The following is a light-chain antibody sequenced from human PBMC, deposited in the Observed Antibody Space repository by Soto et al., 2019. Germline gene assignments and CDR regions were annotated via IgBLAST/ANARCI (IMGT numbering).Light chain of an antibody. CDR3: QQYGSSPTIT. Sequence: EIVLTQSPGTLSLSPGERATLSCRASQSVSSSYLAWYQQKPGQAPRLLIYGASSRATGIPDRFSGSGSGRDFTLNISRLEPEAFAVYYCQQYGSSPTITFGQGTRLEIK. CDR1: QSVSSSY. CDR2: GAS. J-gene: IGKJ5*01. V-gene: IGKV3-20*01.